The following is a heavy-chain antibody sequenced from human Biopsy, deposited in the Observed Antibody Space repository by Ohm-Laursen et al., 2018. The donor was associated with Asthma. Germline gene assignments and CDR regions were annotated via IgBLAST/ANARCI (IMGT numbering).Heavy chain of an antibody. CDR2: IIPIYRTT. V-gene: IGHV1-69*13. CDR1: GDTFSSCG. J-gene: IGHJ6*02. CDR3: ARGGYYGDRRYHDGMDV. Sequence: SVKVSCKASGDTFSSCGVNWVRQAPGQGLEWMGEIIPIYRTTNYAQKFQGRVTITADESTSTAYMELSSLRADDTSVYYCARGGYYGDRRYHDGMDVWGQGTTVTVSS. D-gene: IGHD4-17*01.